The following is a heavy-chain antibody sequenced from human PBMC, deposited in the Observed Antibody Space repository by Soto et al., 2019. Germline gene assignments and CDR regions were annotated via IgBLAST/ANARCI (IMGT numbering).Heavy chain of an antibody. V-gene: IGHV3-66*01. CDR2: IYSGGST. Sequence: GESLKISCAASGFTVSSNYMSWVRQAPGKGLEWVSVIYSGGSTYYADSVKGRFTISRDNSKNTLYLQMTSLRAEDTAVYYCARLNSGYSYGFYYYYMDVWGKGTTVTVSS. CDR1: GFTVSSNY. J-gene: IGHJ6*03. D-gene: IGHD5-18*01. CDR3: ARLNSGYSYGFYYYYMDV.